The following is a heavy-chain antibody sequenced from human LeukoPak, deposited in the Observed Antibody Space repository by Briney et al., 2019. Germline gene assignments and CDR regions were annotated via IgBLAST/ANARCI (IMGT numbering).Heavy chain of an antibody. Sequence: GASVKVSCKASGYTFTSYYMHWVRPAPGQGLEWMGIINPSGGSTSYAQKFQGRVTMTRDTSTSTAYMELSSLRSEDTAVYYCARGGDIVVVPAALTSEHNWFDPWGQGTLVTVSS. CDR3: ARGGDIVVVPAALTSEHNWFDP. D-gene: IGHD2-2*01. J-gene: IGHJ5*02. V-gene: IGHV1-46*01. CDR2: INPSGGST. CDR1: GYTFTSYY.